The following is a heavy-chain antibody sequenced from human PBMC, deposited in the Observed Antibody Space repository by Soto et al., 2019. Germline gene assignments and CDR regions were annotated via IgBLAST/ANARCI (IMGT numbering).Heavy chain of an antibody. V-gene: IGHV3-23*01. CDR1: GFTFSSYA. CDR3: ARDMSGGTYNYYYGMDV. J-gene: IGHJ6*02. D-gene: IGHD1-26*01. CDR2: ISGTGSPT. Sequence: EVQLLESGGGLGQPGGSLRLSCAASGFTFSSYAMTWVRQAPGRGLEWVSAISGTGSPTYYADSVKGRFTISRDNSKNTLYLQTNSLRADDTAVYYCARDMSGGTYNYYYGMDVWGQGTTVTVSS.